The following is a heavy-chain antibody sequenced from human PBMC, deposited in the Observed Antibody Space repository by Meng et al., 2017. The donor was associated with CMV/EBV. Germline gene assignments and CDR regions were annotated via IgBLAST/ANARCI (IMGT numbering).Heavy chain of an antibody. Sequence: HVPLQESGPGLVKPSQTLSLTCTVSGGSISSGDYYWSWFRQPPGKGLEWIGYIYYSGSTYYNPSLKSRVTISVDTSKNQFSLKLSSVTAADTAVYYCARDNRRGGVDYWGQGTLVTVSS. CDR2: IYYSGST. CDR1: GGSISSGDYY. V-gene: IGHV4-30-4*08. D-gene: IGHD3-3*01. J-gene: IGHJ4*02. CDR3: ARDNRRGGVDY.